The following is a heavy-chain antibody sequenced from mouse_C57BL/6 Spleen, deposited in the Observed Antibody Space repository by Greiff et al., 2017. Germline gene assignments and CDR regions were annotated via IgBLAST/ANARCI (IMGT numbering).Heavy chain of an antibody. CDR1: GYTFTDHT. V-gene: IGHV1-78*01. Sequence: LQESDAELVKPGASVKLSCKASGYTFTDHTIHWMQQRPEQGLEWIGLIYPRDGSTKYNEKFTDKATLTADKSSSTAYMKLHSLTSEDSADYLCARMPDVNPYAMDYWGQGTSVTVSS. D-gene: IGHD2-3*01. CDR2: IYPRDGST. CDR3: ARMPDVNPYAMDY. J-gene: IGHJ4*01.